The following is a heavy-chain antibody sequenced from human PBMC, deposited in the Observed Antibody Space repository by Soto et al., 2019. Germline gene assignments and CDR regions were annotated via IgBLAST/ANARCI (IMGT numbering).Heavy chain of an antibody. CDR3: AREKWLVRRNDPFDI. J-gene: IGHJ3*02. CDR1: GYTFINCY. V-gene: IGHV1-46*01. Sequence: ASVKVSCKASGYTFINCYMHWVRQAPGQGLEWMGIINPNGGSTTYAQKFQGRVTLTRDTSTNTVNMELSSLRSEDTAVYYCAREKWLVRRNDPFDIWGQGTMVT. D-gene: IGHD6-19*01. CDR2: INPNGGST.